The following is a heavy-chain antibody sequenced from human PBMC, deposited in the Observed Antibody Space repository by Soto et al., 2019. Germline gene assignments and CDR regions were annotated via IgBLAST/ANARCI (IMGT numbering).Heavy chain of an antibody. CDR1: GDSVSNSGYY. D-gene: IGHD6-13*01. J-gene: IGHJ6*02. Sequence: SETQSLTCTVSGDSVSNSGYYWGSIRQSPGKRLEWIGSVSFSGSKYYNPSLRSRVTFSVDTSKTLISLKLRSVTAADTAVYYCASYSSNFMDVWGQGTTVTVSS. V-gene: IGHV4-39*01. CDR3: ASYSSNFMDV. CDR2: VSFSGSK.